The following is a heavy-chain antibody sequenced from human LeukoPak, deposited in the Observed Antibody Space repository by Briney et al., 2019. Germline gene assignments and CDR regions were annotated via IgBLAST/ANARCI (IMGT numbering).Heavy chain of an antibody. CDR3: ARDVAGATWMYFDY. CDR2: IYYSGST. J-gene: IGHJ4*02. CDR1: GGSFSGYY. Sequence: SETLSLTCAVYGGSFSGYYWSWIRQPPGKGLEWIGYIYYSGSTNYNPSLKSRVTMSVDTSKNQFSLKLSSVTAADTAVYYCARDVAGATWMYFDYWGQGTLVTVSS. V-gene: IGHV4-59*12. D-gene: IGHD1-26*01.